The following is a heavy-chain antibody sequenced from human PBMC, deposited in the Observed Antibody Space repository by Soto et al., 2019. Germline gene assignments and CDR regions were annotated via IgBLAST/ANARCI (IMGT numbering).Heavy chain of an antibody. J-gene: IGHJ4*02. D-gene: IGHD5-18*01. CDR2: IKSKTDGGTT. Sequence: GGSLRLSCAASGFTFSNAWMNWVRQAPGKGLEWVGRIKSKTDGGTTDYAAPVKGRFTISRDDSKNTLYLQMNSLKTEDTAVYYCTTDILDTAMDTASGHYWGQGTLVTVSS. CDR3: TTDILDTAMDTASGHY. V-gene: IGHV3-15*07. CDR1: GFTFSNAW.